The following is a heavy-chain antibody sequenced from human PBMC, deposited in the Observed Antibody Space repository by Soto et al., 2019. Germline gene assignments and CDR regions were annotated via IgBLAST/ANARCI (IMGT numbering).Heavy chain of an antibody. CDR3: ARAPYSSSWYFDY. Sequence: GGSLRLSCAASGFTFSSYWMSWVRQAPGKGLEWVANIKQDGSEKYYVDSVKGRFTISRDNAKNSLYLQMNSLRAEDTAVYYCARAPYSSSWYFDYWGQGTLVTVSS. D-gene: IGHD6-13*01. CDR2: IKQDGSEK. V-gene: IGHV3-7*03. CDR1: GFTFSSYW. J-gene: IGHJ4*02.